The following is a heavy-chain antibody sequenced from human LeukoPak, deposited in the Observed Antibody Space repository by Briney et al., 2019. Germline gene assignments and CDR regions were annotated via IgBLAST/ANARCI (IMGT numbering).Heavy chain of an antibody. J-gene: IGHJ3*02. CDR2: ISAYNGNT. V-gene: IGHV1-18*01. D-gene: IGHD6-6*01. CDR3: ARGVPLDAFDI. CDR1: GYSFTSYG. Sequence: GESLKISCKGSGYSFTSYGISWVRQAPGQGLEWMGWISAYNGNTNYAQKLQGRVTMTTDTSTSTAYMELRSLRSDDTAVYYCARGVPLDAFDIWGQGTMVTVSS.